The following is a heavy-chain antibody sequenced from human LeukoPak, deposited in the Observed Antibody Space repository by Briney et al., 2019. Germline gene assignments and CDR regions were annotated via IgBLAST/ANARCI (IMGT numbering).Heavy chain of an antibody. CDR3: ARASYYYDTTGLGAVDL. CDR1: GFTFNDHA. CDR2: INWSGDNI. J-gene: IGHJ3*01. V-gene: IGHV3-9*01. D-gene: IGHD3-22*01. Sequence: GRSLRLSCAASGFTFNDHAMYWVRQAPGEGLEWVSGINWSGDNIGYADSVKGRFTISRDDAKNSLFLQKNSLRAEDTALYYCARASYYYDTTGLGAVDLWGQGTMVTVSS.